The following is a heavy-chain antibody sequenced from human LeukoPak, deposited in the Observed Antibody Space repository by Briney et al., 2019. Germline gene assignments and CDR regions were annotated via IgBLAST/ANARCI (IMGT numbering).Heavy chain of an antibody. Sequence: PGGSLRLSCAASGFTFSSYAMSWVRQAPGKGLEWVSAISGSGGSTYYADPVKGRFTISRDNSKNTLYLQMNSLRAEDTAVYYCAKDTGIAVAGRSQGPSSDGDWGQGTLVTVSS. D-gene: IGHD6-19*01. J-gene: IGHJ1*01. CDR1: GFTFSSYA. V-gene: IGHV3-23*01. CDR3: AKDTGIAVAGRSQGPSSDGD. CDR2: ISGSGGST.